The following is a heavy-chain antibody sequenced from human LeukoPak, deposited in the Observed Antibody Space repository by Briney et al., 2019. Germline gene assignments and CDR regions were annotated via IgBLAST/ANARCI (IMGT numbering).Heavy chain of an antibody. D-gene: IGHD2-15*01. V-gene: IGHV4-59*01. Sequence: PSETLSLTCTVSGGSISSFYWSWIRQPPGKGLEWIGYISYTGTTNYNPSLKSRVTISVDTSRNRFSLRLRSVTAADTAVYFCARDNMSGVLSWGQGILVTVSS. J-gene: IGHJ5*02. CDR3: ARDNMSGVLS. CDR1: GGSISSFY. CDR2: ISYTGTT.